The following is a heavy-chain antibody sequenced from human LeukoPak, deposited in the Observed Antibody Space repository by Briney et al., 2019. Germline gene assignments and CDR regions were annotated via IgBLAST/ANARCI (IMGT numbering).Heavy chain of an antibody. CDR3: ARQDIAARPPDAY. CDR1: GYSFTSYW. V-gene: IGHV5-51*01. J-gene: IGHJ4*02. D-gene: IGHD6-6*01. CDR2: IYPGDSDT. Sequence: GESLKISCEASGYSFTSYWIGWVRQMPGKGLEWMGIIYPGDSDTRYSPSFQGQVTISADKSISTAYLQWSSLKASDTAMYYCARQDIAARPPDAYWGQGTLVTVSS.